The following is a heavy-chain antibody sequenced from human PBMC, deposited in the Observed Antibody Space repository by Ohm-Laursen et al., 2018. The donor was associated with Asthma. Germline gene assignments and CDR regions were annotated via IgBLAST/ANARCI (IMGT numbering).Heavy chain of an antibody. V-gene: IGHV3-30-3*01. CDR2: MSFDGTNK. D-gene: IGHD5-18*01. CDR1: GFNFNSSA. CDR3: ARGLGGIHRWLSYQIDK. Sequence: SLRLSCTASGFNFNSSAMHWVRQAPGKGLEWVAVMSFDGTNKYHAASVQGRFTISRDNSKSTLFLQMSSLRPKDTAVYYCARGLGGIHRWLSYQIDKWGQGTQVTVSS. J-gene: IGHJ4*02.